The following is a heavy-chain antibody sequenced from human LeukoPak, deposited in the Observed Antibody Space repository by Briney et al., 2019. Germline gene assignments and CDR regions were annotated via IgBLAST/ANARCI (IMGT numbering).Heavy chain of an antibody. CDR3: ARESDSSSWTFDY. CDR2: ISSNGGNT. J-gene: IGHJ4*02. CDR1: GFTFSSYA. V-gene: IGHV3-64*01. Sequence: GGSLRLSCAASGFTFSSYAMHWVRQAPGKGLEYVSAISSNGGNTYYANSVKGRFTISRENSKKTLYLQMGSLRAEDMAVYYCARESDSSSWTFDYWGQGTLVTVSS. D-gene: IGHD6-13*01.